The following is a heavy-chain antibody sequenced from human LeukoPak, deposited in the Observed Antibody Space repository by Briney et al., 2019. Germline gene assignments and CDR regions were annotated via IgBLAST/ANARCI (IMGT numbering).Heavy chain of an antibody. Sequence: ASETLSLTCTVSGGSISSYYWSWIRQPPGKGLEWIGYIYYSGSTNYNPSLKSRVTISVATSKNQFSLKLSSVTAADTAVYYCARSGYSYGADAFGIWGQGTMVTVSS. CDR1: GGSISSYY. J-gene: IGHJ3*02. D-gene: IGHD5-18*01. CDR3: ARSGYSYGADAFGI. CDR2: IYYSGST. V-gene: IGHV4-59*01.